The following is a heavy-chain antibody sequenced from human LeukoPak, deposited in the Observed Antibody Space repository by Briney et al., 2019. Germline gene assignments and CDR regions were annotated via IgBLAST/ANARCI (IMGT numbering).Heavy chain of an antibody. J-gene: IGHJ6*04. Sequence: GGSLRLSCAASGFTFSGSAMHWVRQASGKGLEWVGRLRSKANSYATAYAASVKGRFTISRDASKNTAYLQMNNMKTEDTAVHYCTKVPQYCSGGSCDVWGKGTTVTDSP. CDR1: GFTFSGSA. CDR3: TKVPQYCSGGSCDV. CDR2: LRSKANSYAT. D-gene: IGHD2-15*01. V-gene: IGHV3-73*01.